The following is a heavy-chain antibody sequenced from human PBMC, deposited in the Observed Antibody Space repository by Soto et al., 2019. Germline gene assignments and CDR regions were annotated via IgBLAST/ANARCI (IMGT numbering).Heavy chain of an antibody. CDR1: GGTFSSYA. Sequence: SVKVSCKASGGTFSSYAISWVRQAPGQGLEWMGGIIPIFGTANYAQKFQGRVTITADESTSTAYMELSSLRSEDTAVYYCARHVVQAAIDESALDYWGQGTLVTVSS. D-gene: IGHD2-2*01. V-gene: IGHV1-69*13. J-gene: IGHJ4*02. CDR3: ARHVVQAAIDESALDY. CDR2: IIPIFGTA.